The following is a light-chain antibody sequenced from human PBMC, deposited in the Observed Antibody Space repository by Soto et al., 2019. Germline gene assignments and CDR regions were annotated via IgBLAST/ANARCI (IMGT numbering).Light chain of an antibody. CDR3: QQYNSYPWT. J-gene: IGKJ1*01. V-gene: IGKV1-5*03. CDR1: QSISSW. Sequence: DIQMTQSPSTLSASVGDRVTITCRASQSISSWLAWYKQKPGKAPKXXIYKASSLESGVPSRFRGSGSGTEFTLTISSLQPDDFETYYCQQYNSYPWTFGQGTKVDIK. CDR2: KAS.